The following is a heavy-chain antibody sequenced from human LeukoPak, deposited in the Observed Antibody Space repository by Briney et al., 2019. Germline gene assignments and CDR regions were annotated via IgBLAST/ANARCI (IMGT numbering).Heavy chain of an antibody. CDR1: GFTFSSYS. CDR3: ARDSRYCSSTSCPRSGGY. J-gene: IGHJ4*02. D-gene: IGHD2-2*01. Sequence: GGSLRLSCAASGFTFSSYSMNWVRQAPGKGLEWVSSISSSSTYIYYADSVKGRFTISRDNAKNSLYLQMSSLRAEDTAVYYCARDSRYCSSTSCPRSGGYWGREPWSPSPQ. V-gene: IGHV3-21*01. CDR2: ISSSSTYI.